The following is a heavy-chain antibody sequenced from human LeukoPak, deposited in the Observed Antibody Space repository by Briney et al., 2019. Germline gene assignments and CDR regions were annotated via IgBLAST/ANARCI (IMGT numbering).Heavy chain of an antibody. CDR1: GFTFSSYE. D-gene: IGHD6-13*01. Sequence: PGGSLRLSCAASGFTFSSYEMNWVRQAPGKGLEWVAVISYDGSNKYYADSVKGRFTISRDNSKNTLYLQMSSLRAEDTALYYCAKGLWQQLPTLFDSWGQGTLVTVSS. CDR2: ISYDGSNK. CDR3: AKGLWQQLPTLFDS. J-gene: IGHJ4*02. V-gene: IGHV3-30*18.